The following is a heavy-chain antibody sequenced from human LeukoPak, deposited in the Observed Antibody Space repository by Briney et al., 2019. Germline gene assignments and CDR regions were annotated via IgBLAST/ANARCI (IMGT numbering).Heavy chain of an antibody. V-gene: IGHV3-15*01. CDR2: IKRKTDGGTT. CDR3: TTVGFSGYYDSSGYYYFDY. CDR1: GFTFSNAW. D-gene: IGHD3-22*01. Sequence: GGSLRLSCAASGFTFSNAWMSWVRQAPGKGLEWVGRIKRKTDGGTTDYAAPVKGRFTVSRDDSKDTLYLQMNSLKTEDTAVYYCTTVGFSGYYDSSGYYYFDYWGQGTLVTVSS. J-gene: IGHJ4*02.